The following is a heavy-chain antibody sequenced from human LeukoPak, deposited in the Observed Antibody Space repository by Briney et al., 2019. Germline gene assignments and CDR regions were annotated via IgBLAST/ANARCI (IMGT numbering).Heavy chain of an antibody. D-gene: IGHD6-13*01. J-gene: IGHJ4*02. V-gene: IGHV3-74*03. CDR3: AKDCSSSCRRVL. Sequence: GGSLRLSCAASGFTFSRYWMHWVRQAPGKGLVWVSHIYGDGNTATYADSVKGRFTVSRDNAKNTLYLQMNSLRAEDTAVYYCAKDCSSSCRRVLWGQGTLVTVSS. CDR1: GFTFSRYW. CDR2: IYGDGNTA.